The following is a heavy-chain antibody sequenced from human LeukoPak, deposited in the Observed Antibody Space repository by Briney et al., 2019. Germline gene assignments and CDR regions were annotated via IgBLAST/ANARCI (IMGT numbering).Heavy chain of an antibody. CDR2: INHSGST. V-gene: IGHV4-34*01. CDR1: GGSFSGYY. CDR3: ARVDSSSWYETYDY. D-gene: IGHD6-13*01. J-gene: IGHJ4*02. Sequence: SXTLSLTCAVYGGSFSGYYWSWIRQPPGKGLEWIGEINHSGSTNYNPSLRSRVTISVDTSKNQFSLKLSSVTAADTAVYYCARVDSSSWYETYDYWGQGTLVTVSS.